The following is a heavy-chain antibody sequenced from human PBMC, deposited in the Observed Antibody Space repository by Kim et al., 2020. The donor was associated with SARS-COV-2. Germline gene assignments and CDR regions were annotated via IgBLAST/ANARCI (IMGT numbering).Heavy chain of an antibody. Sequence: SVKVSCKASGGTFSSYAISWVRQAPGQGLEWMGGIIPIFGTANYAQKFQGRVTITADESTSTAYMELSSLRSEDTAVYYCARDRLETDLERFWSGYYRDNWFDPWGQGTLVTVSS. CDR1: GGTFSSYA. CDR3: ARDRLETDLERFWSGYYRDNWFDP. D-gene: IGHD3-3*01. J-gene: IGHJ5*02. CDR2: IIPIFGTA. V-gene: IGHV1-69*13.